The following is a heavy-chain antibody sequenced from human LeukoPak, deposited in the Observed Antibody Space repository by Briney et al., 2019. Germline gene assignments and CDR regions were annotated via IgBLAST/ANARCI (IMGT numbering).Heavy chain of an antibody. Sequence: SETLSLTCTVSGYSISSGYYWGWIRQPPGKGLEWIASMYSSGTTYYNPSLKSRVTISVDTSKNQFSLKLSSVTAADTAVYYCARGPPDCSSTSCYAFDAFDIWGQGTMVTVSS. J-gene: IGHJ3*02. CDR3: ARGPPDCSSTSCYAFDAFDI. CDR1: GYSISSGYY. V-gene: IGHV4-38-2*02. CDR2: MYSSGTT. D-gene: IGHD2-2*01.